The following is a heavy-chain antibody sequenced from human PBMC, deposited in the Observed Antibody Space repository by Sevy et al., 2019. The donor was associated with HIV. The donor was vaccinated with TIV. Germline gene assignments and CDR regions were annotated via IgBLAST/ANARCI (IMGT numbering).Heavy chain of an antibody. J-gene: IGHJ5*02. CDR3: VRDKEVGASILDA. CDR2: IKQDGSEA. Sequence: GGSLRLSCVASGFNFRNFWMSWVRQAPGKGLECVADIKQDGSEAYYVDSVKGRFTISRDNGKNSLYLQMNSLRDEDTAMYFCVRDKEVGASILDAWGEGTPVTVSS. D-gene: IGHD1-26*01. CDR1: GFNFRNFW. V-gene: IGHV3-7*03.